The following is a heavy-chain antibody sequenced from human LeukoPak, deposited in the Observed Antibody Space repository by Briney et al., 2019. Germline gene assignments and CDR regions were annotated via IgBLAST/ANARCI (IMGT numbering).Heavy chain of an antibody. J-gene: IGHJ4*02. CDR2: IYYSGST. V-gene: IGHV4-59*01. CDR1: GGSISSYY. CDR3: ARESTSGTYYDY. Sequence: PSETLSLTCTVSGGSISSYYWSWIRQPPGKGLEWIGYIYYSGSTNYNPSLKSRVTISVDTSKNQFSLKLSSVTAADTAVYYCARESTSGTYYDYWGQGTLVTVSS. D-gene: IGHD1-1*01.